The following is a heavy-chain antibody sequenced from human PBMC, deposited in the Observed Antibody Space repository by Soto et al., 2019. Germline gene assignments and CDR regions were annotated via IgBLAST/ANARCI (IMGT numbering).Heavy chain of an antibody. CDR2: INPYNGNT. J-gene: IGHJ5*02. CDR1: GYTFTSYG. CDR3: ARGLRYCSSTSCLYWFDP. Sequence: ASVKVSCKASGYTFTSYGISWVRQAPGQGLEWMGWINPYNGNTNYAQKLQGRVTMTTNTSTSTAYMELRSLRSEDTAVYYCARGLRYCSSTSCLYWFDPWGQGTLVTVS. D-gene: IGHD2-2*01. V-gene: IGHV1-18*01.